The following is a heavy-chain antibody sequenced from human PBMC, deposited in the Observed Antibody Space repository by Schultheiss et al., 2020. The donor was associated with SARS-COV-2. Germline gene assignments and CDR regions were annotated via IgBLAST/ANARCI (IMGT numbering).Heavy chain of an antibody. CDR1: GGSISSGNYY. J-gene: IGHJ4*02. D-gene: IGHD1-26*01. Sequence: SETLSLTCTVSGGSISSGNYYWTWIRQPAGKGLEWIGRIYTSGSTNYNPSLKSRVTISVDTSKNQFSLKLSSVTAADTAVYYCARHFGSYRETFDYWGQGTLVTVSS. CDR3: ARHFGSYRETFDY. CDR2: IYTSGST. V-gene: IGHV4-61*02.